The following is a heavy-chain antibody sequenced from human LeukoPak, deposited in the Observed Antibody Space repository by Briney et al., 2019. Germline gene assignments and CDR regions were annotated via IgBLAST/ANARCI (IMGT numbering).Heavy chain of an antibody. J-gene: IGHJ4*02. CDR1: GGTFSRYA. CDR2: IIPIFGTA. V-gene: IGHV1-69*13. Sequence: WASVKVSCKASGGTFSRYAISWVRQAPGQGLEWMGGIIPIFGTANYAQKFQGRVTITADESTSTAYMELSSLRSEDTAVYYCATRLGYSGSYYGLVYFDYWGQGTLVTVSS. CDR3: ATRLGYSGSYYGLVYFDY. D-gene: IGHD1-26*01.